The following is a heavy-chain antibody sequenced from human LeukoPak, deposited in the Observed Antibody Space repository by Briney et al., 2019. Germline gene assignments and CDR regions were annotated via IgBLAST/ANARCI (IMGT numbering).Heavy chain of an antibody. CDR2: IYYSGST. V-gene: IGHV4-39*01. J-gene: IGHJ4*02. D-gene: IGHD3-22*01. CDR3: ARPTYYYDSSGYLVLGYFDY. Sequence: SETLSLTCTVSGGSISSSSYYWGWLRQPPGKGLEWIGSIYYSGSTYYNPSLKSRVTISVDTSKNQFSLKLSSVTAADTAVYYCARPTYYYDSSGYLVLGYFDYWGQGTLVTVSS. CDR1: GGSISSSSYY.